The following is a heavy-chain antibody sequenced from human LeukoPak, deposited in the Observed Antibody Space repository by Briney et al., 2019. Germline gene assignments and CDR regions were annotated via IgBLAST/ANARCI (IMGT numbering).Heavy chain of an antibody. V-gene: IGHV3-21*01. J-gene: IGHJ6*02. CDR3: ARDYYDSSGYYSDGMDV. Sequence: PGGSLRLSCAASGFIFSSYTMNWVRQAPGKGLEWVSSIISSRSYLYYADSVKGRFTISRDNAKNSLYLQMNSLRAEDTAVYYCARDYYDSSGYYSDGMDVWGQGTTVTVSS. D-gene: IGHD3-22*01. CDR2: IISSRSYL. CDR1: GFIFSSYT.